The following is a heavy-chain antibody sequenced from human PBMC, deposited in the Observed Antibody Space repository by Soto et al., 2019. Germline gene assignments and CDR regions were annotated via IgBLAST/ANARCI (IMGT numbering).Heavy chain of an antibody. CDR2: IKQDGSEK. CDR1: GFTFSSYW. Sequence: EVQLVESGGGVGQPGGSLRLSCAASGFTFSSYWMTWVRQAPGKGLEWVANIKQDGSEKYYVDSVQGRFSTSRDDAKNSLYLQMNSLRAEDTAVYYCAVNPPARDYWGQGTLVTVSS. D-gene: IGHD2-2*01. J-gene: IGHJ4*02. CDR3: AVNPPARDY. V-gene: IGHV3-7*01.